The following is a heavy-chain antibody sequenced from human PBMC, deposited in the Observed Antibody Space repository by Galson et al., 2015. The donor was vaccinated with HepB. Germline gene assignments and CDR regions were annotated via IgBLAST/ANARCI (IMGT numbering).Heavy chain of an antibody. CDR1: GFTFSSYS. J-gene: IGHJ6*03. Sequence: SLRLSCAASGFTFSSYSMNWVRQAPGKGLEWVSYISSSSSTIYYADSVKGRFTISRDNAKNSLYLQMNSLRAEDTAVYYCARGSAYYDFWSGYYTSDYYYYYMDVWGKGTTVTVSS. CDR2: ISSSSSTI. CDR3: ARGSAYYDFWSGYYTSDYYYYYMDV. D-gene: IGHD3-3*01. V-gene: IGHV3-48*01.